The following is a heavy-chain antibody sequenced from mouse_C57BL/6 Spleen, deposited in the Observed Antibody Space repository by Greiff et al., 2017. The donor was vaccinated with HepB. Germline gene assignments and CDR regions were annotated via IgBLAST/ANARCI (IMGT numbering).Heavy chain of an antibody. J-gene: IGHJ3*01. CDR3: ARGGAGTGGCAY. CDR1: GYAFSSSW. D-gene: IGHD4-1*01. V-gene: IGHV1-82*01. Sequence: VQLQQSGPELVKPGASVKISCKASGYAFSSSWMNWVKQRPGKGLEWIGRIYPGDGDTNYNGKFKGKATLTADKSSSTAYMQLSSLTSEDAAVYFCARGGAGTGGCAYWGQGTLVTVSA. CDR2: IYPGDGDT.